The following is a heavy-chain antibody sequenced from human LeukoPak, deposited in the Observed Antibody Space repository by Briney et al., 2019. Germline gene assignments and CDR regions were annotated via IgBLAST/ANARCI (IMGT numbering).Heavy chain of an antibody. D-gene: IGHD2-8*01. CDR3: ARLDRYCTNGVCYPDY. Sequence: SQTLSLTCAISGDSVSSNSAAWNWIRQSPSRGLEWLGRTYYRSKWYNDYAVSVKSRITINSDTSKNQFFLQLNSVTPEDTAVYYCARLDRYCTNGVCYPDYWGQGTLVTVSS. CDR1: GDSVSSNSAA. V-gene: IGHV6-1*01. CDR2: TYYRSKWYN. J-gene: IGHJ4*02.